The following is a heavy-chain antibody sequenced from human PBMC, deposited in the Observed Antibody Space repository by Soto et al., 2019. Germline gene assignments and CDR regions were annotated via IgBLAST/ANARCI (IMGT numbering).Heavy chain of an antibody. CDR1: GFTFRNAW. V-gene: IGHV3-15*05. J-gene: IGHJ6*02. Sequence: EVQLVESGGDLVEPGGSLRLSCAASGFTFRNAWWSWVRQAPGKGLEWVGRSKSQTIGGTIDYAAAVKGRFTISRDDSESSLFLEMNSLKIEDTAVYYCTTERRGYDFCSGTTKHYYGPDVWGQGTTVTVSS. D-gene: IGHD3-3*01. CDR3: TTERRGYDFCSGTTKHYYGPDV. CDR2: SKSQTIGGTI.